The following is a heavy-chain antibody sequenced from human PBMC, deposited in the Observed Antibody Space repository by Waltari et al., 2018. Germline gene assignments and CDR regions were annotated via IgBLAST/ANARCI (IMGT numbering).Heavy chain of an antibody. J-gene: IGHJ5*02. CDR1: GYSISSGYY. D-gene: IGHD4-17*01. CDR3: ARAPPTVTTMGWFDP. V-gene: IGHV4-38-2*02. CDR2: IYHSGST. Sequence: QVQLQESGPGLVKPSETLSLTCTVSGYSISSGYYWGWLRPPPGKGLEWIGSIYHSGSTYYNPSLKSRVTISVDTSKNQFSLKLSSVTAADTAVYYCARAPPTVTTMGWFDPWGQGTLVTVSS.